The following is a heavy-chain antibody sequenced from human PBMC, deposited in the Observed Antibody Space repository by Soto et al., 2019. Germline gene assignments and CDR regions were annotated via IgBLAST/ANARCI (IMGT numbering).Heavy chain of an antibody. J-gene: IGHJ4*02. CDR1: GGSIRGSY. CDR3: ATGGGWLQNSNLRGLYFDY. V-gene: IGHV4-59*01. CDR2: ISYTGSA. D-gene: IGHD6-19*01. Sequence: SETLSLTCSVSGGSIRGSYCSWIRQPPEKGLEWIASISYTGSATHNPSLKSRVSVSVATTENQCSLKLTPVTAADTATYYCATGGGWLQNSNLRGLYFDYWGQGALVTVSS.